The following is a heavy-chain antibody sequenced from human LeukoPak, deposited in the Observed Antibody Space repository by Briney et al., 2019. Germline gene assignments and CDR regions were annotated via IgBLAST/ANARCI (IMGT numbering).Heavy chain of an antibody. D-gene: IGHD6-13*01. CDR3: AKAAAAPGFDF. CDR1: GFTSSSYA. J-gene: IGHJ4*02. Sequence: GSLRLSCAASGFTSSSYALNWVRQAPGKGLEWVATVSGSGDRMYHADSVKGRFTISRDNSKHTIYLQMNSLRAEGTALYYCAKAAAAPGFDFWGQGTLVTVSS. V-gene: IGHV3-23*01. CDR2: VSGSGDRM.